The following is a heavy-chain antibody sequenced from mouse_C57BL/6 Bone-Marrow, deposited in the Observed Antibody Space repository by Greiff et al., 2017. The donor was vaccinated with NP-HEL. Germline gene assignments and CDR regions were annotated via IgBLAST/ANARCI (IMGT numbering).Heavy chain of an antibody. CDR2: INPSSGYT. D-gene: IGHD2-1*01. CDR3: ARVLYYCNRFDY. Sequence: VQLQQSGAELARPGASVKMSCKASGYTFTSYPMHWVNQRPGQGLEWIGNINPSSGYTKYNQKFKDKATLTVDKSSSPAYMQLSSLTSEASAVYYCARVLYYCNRFDYWGQGTTLTVSS. J-gene: IGHJ2*01. V-gene: IGHV1-4*01. CDR1: GYTFTSYP.